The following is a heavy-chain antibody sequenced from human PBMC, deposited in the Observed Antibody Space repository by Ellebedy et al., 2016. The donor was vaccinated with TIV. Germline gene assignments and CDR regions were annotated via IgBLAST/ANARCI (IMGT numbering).Heavy chain of an antibody. J-gene: IGHJ4*02. Sequence: SETLSLTXNVSGGSVSSGSYYWSWIRQPPGKGLEWIGFIYYSGSTNYNPSLKSRVTISVDTSKNQFSLKLSSVTAADTAVYYCARSVGATDYWGQGTLVTVSS. CDR3: ARSVGATDY. D-gene: IGHD1-26*01. CDR2: IYYSGST. CDR1: GGSVSSGSYY. V-gene: IGHV4-61*01.